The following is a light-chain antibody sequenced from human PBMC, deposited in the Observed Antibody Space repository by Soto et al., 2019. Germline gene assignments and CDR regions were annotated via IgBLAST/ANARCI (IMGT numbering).Light chain of an antibody. Sequence: EIVLTQSPGTLSLSPGERATLSCRASQSVSNTYLAWYQQKPGQTPRLLIYGASSRATGIPDRFSGSGSGTDFTLTISRLEPEDFAVYYCQQYGSSITFGQGTRLENK. CDR2: GAS. J-gene: IGKJ5*01. CDR1: QSVSNTY. CDR3: QQYGSSIT. V-gene: IGKV3-20*01.